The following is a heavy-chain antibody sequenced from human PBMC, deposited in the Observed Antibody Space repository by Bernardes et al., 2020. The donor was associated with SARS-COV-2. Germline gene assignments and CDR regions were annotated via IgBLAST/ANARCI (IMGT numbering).Heavy chain of an antibody. V-gene: IGHV4-39*01. J-gene: IGHJ4*02. Sequence: SETLSLTCPVSGGSIRTTSFHWGWIRQPPGKGLEWIGSIDYVGNTYYNPSLRSRVTMSVDTSKNQFSLRLSSLTGADTAVYYCARLTLRYYFDYWGQGTLVTVSS. CDR2: IDYVGNT. CDR1: GGSIRTTSFH. CDR3: ARLTLRYYFDY.